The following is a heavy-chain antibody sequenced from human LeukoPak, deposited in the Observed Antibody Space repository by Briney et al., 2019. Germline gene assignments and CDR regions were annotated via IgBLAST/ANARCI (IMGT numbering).Heavy chain of an antibody. Sequence: PSETLSLTCTVSGGSISSSYWSWIRQPPGKGLEWIGHIYYSGSTNFNPSLKSRVTLSLDTSKNQFSLKLISVTAADTAMYYCARDLGGIYFDYWGQGTLVTVSS. CDR1: GGSISSSY. V-gene: IGHV4-59*01. J-gene: IGHJ4*02. CDR2: IYYSGST. D-gene: IGHD1-26*01. CDR3: ARDLGGIYFDY.